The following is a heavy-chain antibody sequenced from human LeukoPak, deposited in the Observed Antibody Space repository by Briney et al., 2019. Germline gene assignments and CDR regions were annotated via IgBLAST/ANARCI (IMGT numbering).Heavy chain of an antibody. Sequence: ASVKVSCKASGYTFTGYYMHWVRQAPGQGLEWMGWINPNSGGTNYAQKFQGRVTMTRDTSISTAYMELSRLRSDDTAVFYCARERLKWLAYPPDYWGQGTLVTVSS. V-gene: IGHV1-2*02. CDR2: INPNSGGT. J-gene: IGHJ4*02. CDR3: ARERLKWLAYPPDY. D-gene: IGHD6-19*01. CDR1: GYTFTGYY.